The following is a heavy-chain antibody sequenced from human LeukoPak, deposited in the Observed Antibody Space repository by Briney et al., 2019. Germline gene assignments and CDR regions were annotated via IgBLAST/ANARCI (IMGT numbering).Heavy chain of an antibody. J-gene: IGHJ6*03. CDR2: IYYSGGT. V-gene: IGHV4-59*11. D-gene: IGHD2-2*01. Sequence: SETLSLTCTVSGGSISSHYWSWIRQPPGKGLEWIGYIYYSGGTNYNPSLKSRVTISVDTSKNQFSLKLSSVTAADTAVYYCARHGCSSTSCYYSYYYMDVWGKGTTVTVSS. CDR3: ARHGCSSTSCYYSYYYMDV. CDR1: GGSISSHY.